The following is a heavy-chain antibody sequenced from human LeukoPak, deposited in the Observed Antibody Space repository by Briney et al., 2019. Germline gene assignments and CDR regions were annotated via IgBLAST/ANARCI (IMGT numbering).Heavy chain of an antibody. CDR1: GVSFSGYY. Sequence: SETLSLTCAVYGVSFSGYYWSWIRQPPGKGLEWIGEINHSGSTNYNPSLKSRVTISVDTSKNQFSLKLSSVTAADTAVYYCARATTYSSSWFNWFDPWGQGTLVTVSS. CDR2: INHSGST. J-gene: IGHJ5*02. V-gene: IGHV4-34*01. D-gene: IGHD6-13*01. CDR3: ARATTYSSSWFNWFDP.